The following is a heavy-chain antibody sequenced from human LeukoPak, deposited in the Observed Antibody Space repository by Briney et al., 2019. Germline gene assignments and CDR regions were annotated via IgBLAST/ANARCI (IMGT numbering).Heavy chain of an antibody. Sequence: GSLRLSCAASGFTVSSNYMSWIRQPPGKGLEWIGYIYYSGSTNYNPSLKSRVTISVDASKNQFSLKLSSVTAADTAVYYCARDSGGSYFYYYGMDVWGQGTTVTVSS. D-gene: IGHD1-26*01. CDR3: ARDSGGSYFYYYGMDV. V-gene: IGHV4-59*02. CDR2: IYYSGST. CDR1: GFTVSSNY. J-gene: IGHJ6*02.